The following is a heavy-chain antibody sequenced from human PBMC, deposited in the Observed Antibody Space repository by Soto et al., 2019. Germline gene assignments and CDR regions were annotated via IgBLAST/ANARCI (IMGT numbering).Heavy chain of an antibody. CDR1: GGSFSSSTYY. Sequence: SETLSLTCSVSGGSFSSSTYYWGWIRQPPGEGLEWIGTMHSSGSTYYNPSLMSRVTLSVDTAKNQFSLKMSSVTAADTAVYYCARHLDYYDTSGYFDYWGQGTLVTVSS. J-gene: IGHJ4*02. CDR2: MHSSGST. D-gene: IGHD3-22*01. CDR3: ARHLDYYDTSGYFDY. V-gene: IGHV4-39*01.